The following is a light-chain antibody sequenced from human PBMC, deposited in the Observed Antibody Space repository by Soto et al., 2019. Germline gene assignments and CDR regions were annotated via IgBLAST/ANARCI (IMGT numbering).Light chain of an antibody. V-gene: IGKV3-20*01. J-gene: IGKJ1*01. Sequence: EVVLTQSPGTLSLSPGARATLSCRASETVTSDYLAWYQQRPGQAPRRLFYGASRRAAGIPDRFSGSGSGTDFTLIISRLEPEDCVVYYCHQYGSSPWTLGQGTKVEIK. CDR3: HQYGSSPWT. CDR1: ETVTSDY. CDR2: GAS.